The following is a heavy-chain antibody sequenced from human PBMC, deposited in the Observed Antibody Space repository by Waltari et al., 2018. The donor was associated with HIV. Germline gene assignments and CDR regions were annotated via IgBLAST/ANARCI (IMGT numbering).Heavy chain of an antibody. V-gene: IGHV3-9*01. CDR1: GFTFDDYA. Sequence: EVQLVESGGGLVQPGRSLRLSCAASGFTFDDYAMHWVRQAPGKGLEWVSGISWNSGSIGYADSVKGRFTISRDNAKNSLYLQMNSLRAEDTALYYCAKATTYYYDSSGLWNWGQGTLVTVSS. D-gene: IGHD3-22*01. CDR3: AKATTYYYDSSGLWN. J-gene: IGHJ4*02. CDR2: ISWNSGSI.